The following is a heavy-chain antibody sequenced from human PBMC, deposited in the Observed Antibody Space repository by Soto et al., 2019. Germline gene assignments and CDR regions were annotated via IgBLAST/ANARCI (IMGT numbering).Heavy chain of an antibody. V-gene: IGHV3-7*01. CDR3: ARDVVVVPAAKGGCWFDP. CDR1: GFTFSSYW. Sequence: GGSLRLSCAASGFTFSSYWMSWVRQAPWKGLEWVANIKQDGSEKYYVDSVKGRFTISRDNAKNSLYLQMNSLRAEDTAVYYCARDVVVVPAAKGGCWFDPWGQGTLVTVSS. D-gene: IGHD2-2*01. CDR2: IKQDGSEK. J-gene: IGHJ5*02.